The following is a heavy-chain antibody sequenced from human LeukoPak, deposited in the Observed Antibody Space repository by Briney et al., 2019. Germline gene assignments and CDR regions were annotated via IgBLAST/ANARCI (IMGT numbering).Heavy chain of an antibody. CDR1: GFTFSSYD. CDR2: IGTAGDT. D-gene: IGHD6-13*01. V-gene: IGHV3-13*01. J-gene: IGHJ6*02. CDR3: ARAYSSSWSPYGMDV. Sequence: PGGSLRLSCAASGFTFSSYDMHWVRQATGKGLEWVSAIGTAGDTYYPGSVKGRFTISRENAKNSLYLQMNSLRAGDTAVYYCARAYSSSWSPYGMDVWGQGTTVTVSS.